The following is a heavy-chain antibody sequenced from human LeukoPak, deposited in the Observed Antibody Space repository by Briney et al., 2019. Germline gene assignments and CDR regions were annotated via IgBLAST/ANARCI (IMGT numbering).Heavy chain of an antibody. J-gene: IGHJ4*02. D-gene: IGHD2-15*01. Sequence: GGSLRLSRAASGFTFSSYSMNWVRQAPGKGLEWVSSISSSSSYIYYADSVKGRFTISRDNAKNSLYLQMNSLRAEDTAVYYCARVECSGGSCYSVSGWGQGTLVTVSS. CDR1: GFTFSSYS. CDR3: ARVECSGGSCYSVSG. CDR2: ISSSSSYI. V-gene: IGHV3-21*01.